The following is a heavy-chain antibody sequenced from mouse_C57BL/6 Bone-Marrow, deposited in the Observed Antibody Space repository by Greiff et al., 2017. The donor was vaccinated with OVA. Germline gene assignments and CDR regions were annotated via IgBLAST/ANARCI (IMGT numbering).Heavy chain of an antibody. CDR1: GFNIKDDY. Sequence: VQLQQSGAELVRPGASVKLSCTASGFNIKDDYMHWVKQRPEQGLEWIGWIDPENGDTEYASKFQGKATMTADTSSNTAYLQLSSLTSDDTSVYYCTFYDACTMDYWGQGTSVTVSS. V-gene: IGHV14-4*01. J-gene: IGHJ4*01. D-gene: IGHD2-12*01. CDR3: TFYDACTMDY. CDR2: IDPENGDT.